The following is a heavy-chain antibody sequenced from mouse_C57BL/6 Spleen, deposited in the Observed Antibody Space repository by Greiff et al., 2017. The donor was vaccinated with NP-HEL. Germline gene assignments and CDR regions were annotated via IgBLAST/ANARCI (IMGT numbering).Heavy chain of an antibody. Sequence: VQLQQSGAELVKPGASVKISCKASGYAFSSYWMNWVKQRPGKGLEWIGQIYPGDGDTNYNGKFKGKATLTADKSSSTAYMQLSSLTSEDSAVYFCAREGANWDAHFDYWGQGTTLTVSS. D-gene: IGHD4-1*02. V-gene: IGHV1-80*01. CDR2: IYPGDGDT. CDR1: GYAFSSYW. J-gene: IGHJ2*01. CDR3: AREGANWDAHFDY.